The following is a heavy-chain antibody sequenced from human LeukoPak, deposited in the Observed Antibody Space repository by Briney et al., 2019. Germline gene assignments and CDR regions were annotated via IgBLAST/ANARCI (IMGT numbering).Heavy chain of an antibody. Sequence: GGSLRLSCAASGFTSSNYWLSWVRQAPGKGLEWVANIHLHGSERYYLDSVKGRFTISRDNAKNSLYLQMNSLKTEDTAVYYCTTDSEGATVVTQGYWGQGTLVTVSS. D-gene: IGHD4-23*01. CDR1: GFTSSNYW. J-gene: IGHJ4*02. CDR2: IHLHGSER. CDR3: TTDSEGATVVTQGY. V-gene: IGHV3-7*03.